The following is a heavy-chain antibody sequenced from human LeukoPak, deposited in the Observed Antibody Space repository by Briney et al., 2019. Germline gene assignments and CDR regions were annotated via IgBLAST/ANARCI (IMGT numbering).Heavy chain of an antibody. CDR3: AKSVSPGGYVGTLYSFDD. J-gene: IGHJ4*02. Sequence: GGSLRLSCAASGFTFSSYAMSWVRQAPGRGLEWVSTISGSGGTTYYADSVEGQFTISRDNSKDTVSLQMNSLRAEDTAIYYCAKSVSPGGYVGTLYSFDDWGQGTLVTVSS. CDR2: ISGSGGTT. CDR1: GFTFSSYA. V-gene: IGHV3-23*01. D-gene: IGHD1-26*01.